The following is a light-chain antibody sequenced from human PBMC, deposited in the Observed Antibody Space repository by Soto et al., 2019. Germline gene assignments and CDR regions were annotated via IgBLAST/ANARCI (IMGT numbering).Light chain of an antibody. V-gene: IGKV1-39*01. CDR3: QHSYSTPPT. CDR1: QSISSH. J-gene: IGKJ4*01. Sequence: DIQMTQSPSSLSASVGDRVTITCRASQSISSHLNWYQQKPGKAPKLLIYAASSLQSGVPSRFSGSGSGTDFTLTISSLQPEDFATYYCQHSYSTPPTIGGGTKVEIK. CDR2: AAS.